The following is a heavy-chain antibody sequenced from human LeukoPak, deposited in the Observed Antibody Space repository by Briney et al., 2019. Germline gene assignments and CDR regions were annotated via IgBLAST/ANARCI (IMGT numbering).Heavy chain of an antibody. V-gene: IGHV3-23*01. CDR1: GFRFSNYA. J-gene: IGHJ4*02. CDR2: ISGGGSST. Sequence: GGSLRLSCTASGFRFSNYAMNWVRQAPGKGLEWVSVISGGGSSTNYADSVKGRFTISRDNSKNTLYLQMNSLRADDTAVYYCARDGRNYYDRSGYYSALAYWGQGTLVTVSS. CDR3: ARDGRNYYDRSGYYSALAY. D-gene: IGHD3-22*01.